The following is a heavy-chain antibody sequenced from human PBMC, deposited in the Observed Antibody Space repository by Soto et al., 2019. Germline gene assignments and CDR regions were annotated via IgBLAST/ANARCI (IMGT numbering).Heavy chain of an antibody. CDR2: ISGSGAYT. Sequence: GGSLRPSCAASGFTFSTYAMNSVRQPPGKGLEGVSSISGSGAYTYYADSVQGRFTISRDNSKNTLNLQMNSLRAEDTAVYYCARDRHPYSTKYYFDYWVQGTLVTVSS. V-gene: IGHV3-23*01. CDR1: GFTFSTYA. J-gene: IGHJ4*02. D-gene: IGHD2-2*01. CDR3: ARDRHPYSTKYYFDY.